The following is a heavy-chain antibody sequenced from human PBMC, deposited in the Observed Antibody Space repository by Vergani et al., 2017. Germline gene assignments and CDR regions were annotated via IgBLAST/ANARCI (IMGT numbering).Heavy chain of an antibody. J-gene: IGHJ5*02. CDR1: GASIRSSNYY. CDR3: ARHSTVEWLVKLGWIDP. CDR2: IYYSGST. Sequence: QLQLQESGPGLVKPSATLSLTCSVSGASIRSSNYYWGWIRQPPGKGLDGIASIYYSGSTYYNPSLKSRVTISVDTSKNQFSLKLSSVTAADTAVYFCARHSTVEWLVKLGWIDPWGQGSLVTVSS. D-gene: IGHD6-19*01. V-gene: IGHV4-39*01.